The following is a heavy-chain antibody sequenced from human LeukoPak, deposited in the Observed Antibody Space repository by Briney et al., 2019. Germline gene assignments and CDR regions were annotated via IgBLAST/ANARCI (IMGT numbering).Heavy chain of an antibody. CDR2: IYYSGST. D-gene: IGHD3-22*01. V-gene: IGHV4-39*07. J-gene: IGHJ4*02. CDR3: ARDRKFTMIVVRVFDY. Sequence: GSLRLSCAASGFTFSSYSMNWLRQPPGKGLEWIGSIYYSGSTYYNPSLKSRVTISVDTSKNQFSLKLSSVTAADTAVYYCARDRKFTMIVVRVFDYWGQGTLVTVSS. CDR1: GFTFSSYS.